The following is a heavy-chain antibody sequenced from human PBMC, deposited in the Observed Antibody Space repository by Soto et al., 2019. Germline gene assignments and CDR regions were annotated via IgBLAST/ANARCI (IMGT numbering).Heavy chain of an antibody. CDR2: IYYSGST. J-gene: IGHJ4*02. CDR1: GGSISSYY. V-gene: IGHV4-59*08. Sequence: SETLSLTCTVSGGSISSYYWSWIRQPPGKGLEWIGYIYYSGSTNYNPSLKSRVTISVDTSKNQFSLKLSSVTAADTAVYYCARHRDGDCFDYWGQGTLVTVSS. D-gene: IGHD4-17*01. CDR3: ARHRDGDCFDY.